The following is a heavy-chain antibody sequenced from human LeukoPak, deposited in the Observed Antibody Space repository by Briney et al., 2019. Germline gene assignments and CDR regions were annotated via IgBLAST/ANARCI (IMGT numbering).Heavy chain of an antibody. CDR1: SGSISGYY. Sequence: SETLSLTCTVSSGSISGYYWSWIRQPAGKGLEWIGRIYSSGSTKYNPSLRSRVTMSVDTSRNQLSLRLTSVTAADTAVYYCARVADAALTYGVADYFDYWGQGTLVTVSS. CDR2: IYSSGST. D-gene: IGHD3-3*01. V-gene: IGHV4-4*07. J-gene: IGHJ4*02. CDR3: ARVADAALTYGVADYFDY.